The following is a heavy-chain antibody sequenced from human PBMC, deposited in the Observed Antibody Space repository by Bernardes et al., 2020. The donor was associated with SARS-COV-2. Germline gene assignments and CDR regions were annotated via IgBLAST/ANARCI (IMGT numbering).Heavy chain of an antibody. CDR1: GGSFSGYY. J-gene: IGHJ5*02. CDR2: INHSGST. V-gene: IGHV4-34*01. D-gene: IGHD3-22*01. CDR3: ARGREEFPMVVVVITALEYCLHA. Sequence: SETLSLTCAVYGGSFSGYYWTWIRQPPGKGLEWIGEINHSGSTSYNPSLKSRVAISVDTSKNHFSLRLTSVTAADAAVYYCARGREEFPMVVVVITALEYCLHAWGQATRVTVSS.